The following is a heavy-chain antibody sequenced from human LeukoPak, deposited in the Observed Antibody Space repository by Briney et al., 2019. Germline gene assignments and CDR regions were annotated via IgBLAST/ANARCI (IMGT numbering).Heavy chain of an antibody. CDR3: ARAAVTTSRYFQH. Sequence: SETLSLTCTVSGGSISNYYWSWIRQPPGKGLEWIGYIYNSGHTNYNPSLKSRVTMSEDTSKNQLSLKLSSVTAADTAVYYCARAAVTTSRYFQHWGQGTLVTVSS. J-gene: IGHJ1*01. CDR2: IYNSGHT. CDR1: GGSISNYY. D-gene: IGHD4-17*01. V-gene: IGHV4-59*01.